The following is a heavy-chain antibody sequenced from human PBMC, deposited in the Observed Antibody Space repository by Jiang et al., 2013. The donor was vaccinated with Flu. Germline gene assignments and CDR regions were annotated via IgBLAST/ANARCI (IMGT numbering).Heavy chain of an antibody. CDR1: GYTFTEYY. CDR3: AREARYSSGWYSEGNDY. V-gene: IGHV1-2*02. CDR2: INTKSGGT. Sequence: GAEVKKPGASVKVSCEASGYTFTEYYMHWVRQAPGQGLEWMGWINTKSGGTNSAEKFQGRLTMTRDTSNSTAYMELSKLTSDDTAVYYCAREARYSSGWYSEGNDYWGQGSPVTVSS. D-gene: IGHD6-19*01. J-gene: IGHJ4*02.